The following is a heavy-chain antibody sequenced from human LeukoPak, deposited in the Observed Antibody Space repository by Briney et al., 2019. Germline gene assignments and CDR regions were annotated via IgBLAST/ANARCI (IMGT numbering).Heavy chain of an antibody. CDR2: IGSSGTTI. Sequence: GGSLRLSCAVSGFPFSIYEMNWVRRAPGKGLERVSNIGSSGTTIYYADSVKGRFSISRDNAKNSLYLQMNSLRVEDTAVYYCALLAVASDFDYWGQGALVTVSS. CDR3: ALLAVASDFDY. CDR1: GFPFSIYE. V-gene: IGHV3-48*03. J-gene: IGHJ4*02. D-gene: IGHD6-19*01.